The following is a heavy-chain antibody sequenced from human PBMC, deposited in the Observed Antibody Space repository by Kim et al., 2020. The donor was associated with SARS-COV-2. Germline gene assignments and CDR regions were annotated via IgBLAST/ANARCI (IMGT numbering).Heavy chain of an antibody. V-gene: IGHV4-59*08. CDR1: GGSISSYY. CDR3: ARQGGWAAPVDP. CDR2: IYYSGNT. D-gene: IGHD1-26*01. J-gene: IGHJ5*02. Sequence: SETLSLTCTVSGGSISSYYWSWIRQPPGKGLEWIGYIYYSGNTNYNPSLKSRVTISVDTSKNQFSLKLNSVTAADTAVYYCARQGGWAAPVDPWGQGTLV.